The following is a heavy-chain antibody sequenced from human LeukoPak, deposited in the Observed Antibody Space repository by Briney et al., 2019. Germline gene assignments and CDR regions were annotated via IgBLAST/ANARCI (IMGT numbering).Heavy chain of an antibody. CDR2: ISWNSGSI. CDR1: GFTFDDYA. D-gene: IGHD3-22*01. J-gene: IGHJ4*02. Sequence: PGGSLRLSCAASGFTFDDYAMHWVRQAPGKGLEWVSGISWNSGSIGYADSVKGRFTISRDNSKNTLYLQMNSLRAEDTAIYYCAKDVDRVQSYYFDYWGQGTLVTVSS. V-gene: IGHV3-9*01. CDR3: AKDVDRVQSYYFDY.